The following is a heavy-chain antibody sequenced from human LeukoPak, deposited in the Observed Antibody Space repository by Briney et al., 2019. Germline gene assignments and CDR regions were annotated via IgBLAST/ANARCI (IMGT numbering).Heavy chain of an antibody. V-gene: IGHV1-18*01. D-gene: IGHD3-9*01. CDR2: ISAYNGNT. Sequence: ASVKVSCKASGYTFTSYGISWVRQAPGQGLEWMGWISAYNGNTNYAQKLQGRVTMTTDTSTSTAYMELRSLRSDDTAVYYCARDPAGILTGYYTAHAFDIWGRGTMVTVSS. J-gene: IGHJ3*02. CDR3: ARDPAGILTGYYTAHAFDI. CDR1: GYTFTSYG.